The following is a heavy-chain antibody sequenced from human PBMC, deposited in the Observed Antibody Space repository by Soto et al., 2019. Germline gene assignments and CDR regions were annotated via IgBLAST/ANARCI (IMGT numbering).Heavy chain of an antibody. Sequence: SGPTLGEPTETLTLTCTVSGFSLSNARMGVSWIRQPPGKALEWLAHIFSNDEKSYSTSLKSRLTISKDTSKSQVVLTMTNMDPVDTATYYCARITGYYDSSGYWDYWGQGTLVTVSS. V-gene: IGHV2-26*01. CDR2: IFSNDEK. CDR1: GFSLSNARMG. J-gene: IGHJ4*02. CDR3: ARITGYYDSSGYWDY. D-gene: IGHD3-22*01.